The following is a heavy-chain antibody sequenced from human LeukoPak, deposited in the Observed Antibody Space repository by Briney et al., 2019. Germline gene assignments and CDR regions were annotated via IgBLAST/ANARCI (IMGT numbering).Heavy chain of an antibody. CDR2: IDPSGGST. D-gene: IGHD2-2*01. V-gene: IGHV1-46*01. J-gene: IGHJ4*02. Sequence: ASVKVSCKASGYTFTSHYMHWVRQGPGQGLEWMGIIDPSGGSTSYAQKFQGRVTMTRDTSTSTVYMELSSLRSEDTAVYYCAVTPKYQLLDYFDYWGQGTLVTVSS. CDR1: GYTFTSHY. CDR3: AVTPKYQLLDYFDY.